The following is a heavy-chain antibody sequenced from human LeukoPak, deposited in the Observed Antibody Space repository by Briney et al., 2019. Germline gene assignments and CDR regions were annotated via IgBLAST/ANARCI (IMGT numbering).Heavy chain of an antibody. CDR1: GYSISSGYY. J-gene: IGHJ4*02. V-gene: IGHV4-38-2*02. Sequence: SETQSLTCTVSGYSISSGYYWGWIRQPPGKGLEWIGSIYYSGSTYYNPSLKSRVTISVDTSKNQFSLKLISVTAADTAVYYCAREDTGGLDYWGQGILVTVSP. CDR3: AREDTGGLDY. D-gene: IGHD2-8*02. CDR2: IYYSGST.